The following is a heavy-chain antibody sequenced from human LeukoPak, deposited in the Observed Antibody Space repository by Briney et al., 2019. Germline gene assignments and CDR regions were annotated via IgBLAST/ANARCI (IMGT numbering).Heavy chain of an antibody. CDR3: ARDRLKYSSSWYESGYYYGMDV. D-gene: IGHD6-13*01. V-gene: IGHV4-59*01. J-gene: IGHJ6*02. Sequence: PSETLSLTCTVSGGSISSYYWSWIRQPPGKGLEWIGYIYYSGSTNYNPSLKSRVTISVDTSKNQFSLKLSSVTAADTAVYYCARDRLKYSSSWYESGYYYGMDVWGQGTTVTVSS. CDR2: IYYSGST. CDR1: GGSISSYY.